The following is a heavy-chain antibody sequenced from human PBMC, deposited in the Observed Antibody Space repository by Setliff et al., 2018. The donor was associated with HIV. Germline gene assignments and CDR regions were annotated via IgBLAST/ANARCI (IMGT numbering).Heavy chain of an antibody. V-gene: IGHV4-34*01. CDR1: GGSFSGYY. CDR2: INHSGST. CDR3: ARDQGELLHYYYYGMDV. J-gene: IGHJ6*02. Sequence: SETLSLTCAVYGGSFSGYYWGWIRQPPGKGLEWIGEINHSGSTNYNPSRKSRVTISVDTSKNQFSLKLSSVTAADTAVYYCARDQGELLHYYYYGMDVWGQGTTVTVSS. D-gene: IGHD1-26*01.